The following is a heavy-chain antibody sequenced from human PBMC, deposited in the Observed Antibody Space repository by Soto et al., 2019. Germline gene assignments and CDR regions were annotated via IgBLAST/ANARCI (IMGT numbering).Heavy chain of an antibody. CDR2: VNGAASHT. J-gene: IGHJ4*02. D-gene: IGHD3-9*01. CDR3: ATSFRYFDN. Sequence: EVQLLESGGGLVLPGGSMRLSCSGSGFTPTTTPLSWVRQPPGKGLEWVATVNGAASHTYYVDSVRGRFFISRDNSKNTVTLQMNNLTVDDTAVYYCATSFRYFDNWGQGTRVTVSS. V-gene: IGHV3-23*05. CDR1: GFTPTTTP.